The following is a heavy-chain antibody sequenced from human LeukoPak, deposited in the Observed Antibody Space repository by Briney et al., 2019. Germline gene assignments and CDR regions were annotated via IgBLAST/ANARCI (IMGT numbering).Heavy chain of an antibody. D-gene: IGHD1-1*01. CDR1: GFTFSSYA. CDR3: SKGQELDDGILES. J-gene: IGHJ4*02. V-gene: IGHV3-23*01. Sequence: PGGSLRLSCAASGFTFSSYAMSWVRQAPGKGLECFSAISDSGDGTYYADSVKGRFTISRDNSKSTVYLQMNSLSAEDTAIYYCSKGQELDDGILESWGRGTLVTVSS. CDR2: ISDSGDGT.